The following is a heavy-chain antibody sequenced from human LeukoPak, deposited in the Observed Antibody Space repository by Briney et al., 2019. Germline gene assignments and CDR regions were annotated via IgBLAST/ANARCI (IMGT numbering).Heavy chain of an antibody. Sequence: SVKVSCKASGGTFSSYAISWVRQAPGQGLEWMGGIIPIFGTANYAQKSQGRVTITADESTSTAYMELSSLRSEDTAVYYCARDRGSYYEFDYWGQGTLVTVSS. V-gene: IGHV1-69*13. D-gene: IGHD1-26*01. CDR1: GGTFSSYA. CDR2: IIPIFGTA. CDR3: ARDRGSYYEFDY. J-gene: IGHJ4*02.